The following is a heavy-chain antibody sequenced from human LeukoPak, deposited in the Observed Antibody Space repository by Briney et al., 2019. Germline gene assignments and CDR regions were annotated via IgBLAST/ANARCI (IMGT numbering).Heavy chain of an antibody. J-gene: IGHJ3*01. D-gene: IGHD2-2*01. CDR1: EFSIRLNY. Sequence: GGSLRLSCAASEFSIRLNYMTWVRQAPGKGQEWVSIVYSGGDKYYADSVKGRFTISRDDSKNTLYLQMSSLRGEDTAIYYCARAWDFVVGAFDLWGQGTMVTVSS. CDR3: ARAWDFVVGAFDL. CDR2: VYSGGDK. V-gene: IGHV3-53*01.